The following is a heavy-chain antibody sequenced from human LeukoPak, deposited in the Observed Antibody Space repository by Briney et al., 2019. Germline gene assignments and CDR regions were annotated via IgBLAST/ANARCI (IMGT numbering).Heavy chain of an antibody. J-gene: IGHJ4*02. V-gene: IGHV3-53*01. CDR1: GFTFSNAW. CDR3: ARERDGNIFDY. D-gene: IGHD4-23*01. CDR2: IYSGGST. Sequence: GGSLRLSCAASGFTFSNAWMNWVRQAPGKGLEWVSVIYSGGSTYYADSVKGRFTISRDNSKNTLYLQMNSLRAEDTAVYYCARERDGNIFDYWGQGTLVTVSS.